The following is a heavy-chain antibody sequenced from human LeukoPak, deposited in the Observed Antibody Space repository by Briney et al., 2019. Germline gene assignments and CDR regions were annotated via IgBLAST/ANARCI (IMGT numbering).Heavy chain of an antibody. V-gene: IGHV3-21*01. CDR3: AHWATTVTTDYYMDV. CDR1: GFTFSSYS. Sequence: GGSLRLSCAASGFTFSSYSMNWVRQAPGKGLEWVSSISSSSYIYYADSVKGRFTISRDNAKNSLYLQMNSLRAEDTAVYYCAHWATTVTTDYYMDVWGKGTTVTVSS. J-gene: IGHJ6*03. CDR2: ISSSSYI. D-gene: IGHD4-17*01.